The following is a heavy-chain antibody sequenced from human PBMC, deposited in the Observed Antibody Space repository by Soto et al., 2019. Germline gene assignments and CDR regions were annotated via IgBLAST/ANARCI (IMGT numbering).Heavy chain of an antibody. CDR1: GGTFNRYA. CDR2: ITPMFGIG. J-gene: IGHJ2*01. V-gene: IGHV1-69*12. D-gene: IGHD6-19*01. Sequence: QVQLVQSGAEVKKPGSSVKVSCKASGGTFNRYAISWLRQAPGQGPEWMGGITPMFGIGNYAQKFQGRVTITADEPTTAVHMALRRLTCEDTAVYYCAQTLGSAVAGPGRFDLWGRGTRVIVSS. CDR3: AQTLGSAVAGPGRFDL.